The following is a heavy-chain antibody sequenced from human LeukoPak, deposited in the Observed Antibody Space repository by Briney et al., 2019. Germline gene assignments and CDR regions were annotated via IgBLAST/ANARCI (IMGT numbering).Heavy chain of an antibody. CDR3: ARDRYCGGDCYPGPLDY. V-gene: IGHV3-21*01. J-gene: IGHJ4*02. CDR2: IRSSSSYI. CDR1: GFTFSSYS. Sequence: GGSLRLSCAASGFTFSSYSMNWVRQAPGKGLEWVSSIRSSSSYIYYADSVKGRFTISRDNAKNSLYLQMNSLRAEDTAVYYCARDRYCGGDCYPGPLDYWGQGTLVTVPS. D-gene: IGHD2-21*02.